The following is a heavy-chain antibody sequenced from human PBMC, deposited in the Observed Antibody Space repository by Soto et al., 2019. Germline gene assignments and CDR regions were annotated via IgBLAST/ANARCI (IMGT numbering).Heavy chain of an antibody. CDR2: IHYRGST. J-gene: IGHJ4*02. V-gene: IGHV4-59*08. CDR1: SGSISNHY. D-gene: IGHD6-19*01. CDR3: ATGTGWLTDD. Sequence: QVQLQQSGPGLVRPSETLSLTCTVSSGSISNHYLNWIRQTPGKGLEWIGYIHYRGSTNYNPSLKSRITISVDTSKNQFSLKMDSVTASDTAVYYCATGTGWLTDDWGQGTLVTVSS.